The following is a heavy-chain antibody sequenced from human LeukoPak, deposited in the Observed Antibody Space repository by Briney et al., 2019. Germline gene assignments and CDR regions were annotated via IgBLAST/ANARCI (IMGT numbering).Heavy chain of an antibody. CDR1: GFTFSNYW. CDR3: ARDFAYNIDY. CDR2: MNGDGSST. Sequence: PGGSLRLSCAASGFTFSNYWMHWVRQAPVKGLVWVSRMNGDGSSTAYADSVKGRFTISRDNGKNTLYLQVNSLRAEDTAVYYCARDFAYNIDYWGQGTLVTVSS. V-gene: IGHV3-74*01. J-gene: IGHJ4*02. D-gene: IGHD1-1*01.